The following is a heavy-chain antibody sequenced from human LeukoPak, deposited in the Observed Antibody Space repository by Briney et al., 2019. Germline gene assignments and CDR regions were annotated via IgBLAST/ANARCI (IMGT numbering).Heavy chain of an antibody. Sequence: PSETLSLTCTVSGGSVSSGSYYWSWIRQPPGKGLEWIGHIYYSGSTNYNPSLKSRVTISVDTSKNQFSLKLSSVTAADTAVYYCARVSSWYWFDPWGQGTLVTVSS. CDR2: IYYSGST. D-gene: IGHD6-13*01. J-gene: IGHJ5*02. CDR1: GGSVSSGSYY. CDR3: ARVSSWYWFDP. V-gene: IGHV4-61*01.